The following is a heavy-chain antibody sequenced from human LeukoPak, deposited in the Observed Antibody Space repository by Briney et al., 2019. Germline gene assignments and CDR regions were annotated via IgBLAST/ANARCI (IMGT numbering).Heavy chain of an antibody. D-gene: IGHD2-15*01. V-gene: IGHV1-2*02. CDR2: INPNSGGT. Sequence: GSSVKVSCKASGYTFTGYYMHWVRQAPGQGLEWMGWINPNSGGTNYAQKFQGRVTITRDTSISTAYMELSSLRSEDTAVYYCARVDGSPDYWGQGTLVTVSS. CDR1: GYTFTGYY. CDR3: ARVDGSPDY. J-gene: IGHJ4*02.